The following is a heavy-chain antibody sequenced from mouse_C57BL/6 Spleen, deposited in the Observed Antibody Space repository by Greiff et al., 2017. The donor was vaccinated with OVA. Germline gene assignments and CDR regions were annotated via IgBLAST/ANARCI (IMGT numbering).Heavy chain of an antibody. CDR2: INPNNGGT. J-gene: IGHJ3*01. V-gene: IGHV1-26*01. CDR1: GYTFTDYY. D-gene: IGHD6-1*01. Sequence: EVQLQQSGPELVKPGASVKISCKAPGYTFTDYYMNWVKQSHGKSLEWIGDINPNNGGTSYNQKFKGKATLTVDKSSSTAYMELRSLTSEDSAVYYCARLACAYWGQGTLVTVSA. CDR3: ARLACAY.